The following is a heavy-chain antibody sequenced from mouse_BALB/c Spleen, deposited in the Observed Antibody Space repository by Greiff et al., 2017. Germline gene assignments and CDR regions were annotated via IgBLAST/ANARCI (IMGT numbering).Heavy chain of an antibody. CDR2: ISDGGSYT. D-gene: IGHD2-10*01. CDR3: ARGPSYYGNSGFAY. J-gene: IGHJ3*01. Sequence: DVMLVESGGGLVKPGGSLKLSCAASGFTFSDYYMYWVRQTPEKRLEWVATISDGGSYTYYPDSVKGRFTISRDNAKNNLYLQMSSLKSEDTAMYYCARGPSYYGNSGFAYWGQGTLVTVSA. CDR1: GFTFSDYY. V-gene: IGHV5-4*02.